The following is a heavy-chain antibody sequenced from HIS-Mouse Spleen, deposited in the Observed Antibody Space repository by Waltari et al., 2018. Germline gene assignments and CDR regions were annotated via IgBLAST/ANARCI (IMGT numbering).Heavy chain of an antibody. Sequence: LHLQESGPGLGKPSETLSPTCKVSAGSIRSSSSYWAWTRQPPGKGLEWIGSSYYSGRTYYNPTLKSRVTISVDTSKNQFSLKLSSVTAADTAVYYCAREIPYSSSWYDWYFDLWGRGTLVTVSS. V-gene: IGHV4-39*07. D-gene: IGHD6-13*01. CDR1: AGSIRSSSSY. CDR2: SYYSGRT. CDR3: AREIPYSSSWYDWYFDL. J-gene: IGHJ2*01.